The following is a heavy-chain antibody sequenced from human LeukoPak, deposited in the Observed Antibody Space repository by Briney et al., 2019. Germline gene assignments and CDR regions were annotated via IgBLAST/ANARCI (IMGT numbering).Heavy chain of an antibody. V-gene: IGHV3-21*01. CDR2: ITRSGTYI. CDR1: GFAFSNYN. Sequence: GGSLRLSCAASGFAFSNYNMNWVRQAPGKAMEWVSSITRSGTYIFYADSVKGRFTISRDNSKNSLYLQMNSLRAEDTAVYYCTRDSARRDGYNFDYWGQGTLVTVSS. D-gene: IGHD5-24*01. CDR3: TRDSARRDGYNFDY. J-gene: IGHJ4*02.